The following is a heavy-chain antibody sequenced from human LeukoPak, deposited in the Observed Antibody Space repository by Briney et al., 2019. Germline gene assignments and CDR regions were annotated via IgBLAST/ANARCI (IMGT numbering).Heavy chain of an antibody. CDR2: VNWNGGST. CDR3: ARDPYYGSGSHPRFDY. J-gene: IGHJ4*02. D-gene: IGHD3-10*01. Sequence: GGSLRLSCAASGFTFDDYGMSWVRQAPGKGLEWVSGVNWNGGSTGYADSVKGRFTISRDNAKNSLYLQMNSLRVEDTALYYCARDPYYGSGSHPRFDYWGQGTLVTVSS. CDR1: GFTFDDYG. V-gene: IGHV3-20*04.